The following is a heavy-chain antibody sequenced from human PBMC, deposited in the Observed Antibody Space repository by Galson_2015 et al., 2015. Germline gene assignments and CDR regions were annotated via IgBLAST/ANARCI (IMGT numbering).Heavy chain of an antibody. CDR1: GFTFSSYG. Sequence: SLRLSCAASGFTFSSYGMHRVRQAPGKGLEWVAVIWYDGSNKYYADSVKGRFTISRDNSKNTLYLQMNSLRAEDTAVYYCARDRGVRGVMRPHYYYGMDVWGQGTTVTVSS. J-gene: IGHJ6*02. D-gene: IGHD3-10*01. CDR3: ARDRGVRGVMRPHYYYGMDV. V-gene: IGHV3-33*01. CDR2: IWYDGSNK.